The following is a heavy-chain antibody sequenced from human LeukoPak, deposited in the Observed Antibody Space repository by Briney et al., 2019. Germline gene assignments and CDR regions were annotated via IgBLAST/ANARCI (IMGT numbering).Heavy chain of an antibody. Sequence: GASVKVSCKASGYTFTGYYMHWVRQAPGQGLEWMGIINPSGGSTSYAQKFQGRVTMTRDTSTSTVYMELSSLRSEDTAVYYCARDGNTGDPAGWFDPWGQGTLVTVSS. CDR3: ARDGNTGDPAGWFDP. V-gene: IGHV1-46*01. D-gene: IGHD7-27*01. CDR2: INPSGGST. J-gene: IGHJ5*02. CDR1: GYTFTGYY.